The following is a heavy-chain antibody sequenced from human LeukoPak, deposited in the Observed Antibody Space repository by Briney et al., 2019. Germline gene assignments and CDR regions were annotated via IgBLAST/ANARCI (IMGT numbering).Heavy chain of an antibody. CDR1: GGSTSSYY. D-gene: IGHD6-13*01. Sequence: TPSETLSLTCTVSGGSTSSYYWSWIRQSPGKGLEWIGYIHFSGSTNYNPSLKSRVTISVDTSKNQFSLKLSSVTAADTAVYYCARGGGGSWYGTVDYWGQGTLVTVSS. J-gene: IGHJ4*02. CDR2: IHFSGST. CDR3: ARGGGGSWYGTVDY. V-gene: IGHV4-59*01.